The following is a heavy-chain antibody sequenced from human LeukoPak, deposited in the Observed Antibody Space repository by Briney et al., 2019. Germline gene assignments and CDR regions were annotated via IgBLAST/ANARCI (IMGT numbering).Heavy chain of an antibody. J-gene: IGHJ3*02. CDR3: ARDLPSGLDAFDI. CDR1: GGSFSGYY. D-gene: IGHD3-22*01. V-gene: IGHV4-34*01. Sequence: KASETLSLTCAVYGGSFSGYYWSWIRQPPGKGLEWIGEINHSGSTNYNPSLKSRVTISVDTSKNQFSLKLSFVTAADTAVYYCARDLPSGLDAFDIWGQGTMVTVSS. CDR2: INHSGST.